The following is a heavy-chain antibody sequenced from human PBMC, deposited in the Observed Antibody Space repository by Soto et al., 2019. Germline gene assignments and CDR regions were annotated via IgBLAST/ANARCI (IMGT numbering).Heavy chain of an antibody. CDR2: IYWDDDK. V-gene: IGHV2-5*02. CDR1: GFSLSTSGVG. D-gene: IGHD7-27*01. CDR3: AHSLIPNWGSRGAFDY. Sequence: QITLKESGPTLVKPTQTLTLTCTFSGFSLSTSGVGVGWIRHTPGKALEWLALIYWDDDKRYSPSLKSRRTIAKDTSKNQVVLTMTNMDPVDTATYYCAHSLIPNWGSRGAFDYWGQGTLVTVSS. J-gene: IGHJ4*02.